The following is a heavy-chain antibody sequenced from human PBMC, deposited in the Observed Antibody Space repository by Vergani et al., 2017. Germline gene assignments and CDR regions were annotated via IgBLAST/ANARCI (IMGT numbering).Heavy chain of an antibody. J-gene: IGHJ6*03. CDR1: GYSFSRNW. D-gene: IGHD3/OR15-3a*01. V-gene: IGHV5-51*03. Sequence: EVQLEQSGAAVKTPGESLEISCKGSGYSFSRNWIAWVRERPGQGLEWMGMIYPGNSETRNNPSFRGQVTMSVDKSISTAYLQWSSLKASHSAMYYCARVYCRGMSCAGTDYFYHIDVWGKGTTVTVS. CDR3: ARVYCRGMSCAGTDYFYHIDV. CDR2: IYPGNSET.